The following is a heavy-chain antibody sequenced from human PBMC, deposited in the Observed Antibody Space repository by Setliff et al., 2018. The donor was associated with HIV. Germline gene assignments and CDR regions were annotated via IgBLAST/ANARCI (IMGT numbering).Heavy chain of an antibody. CDR2: IIPIFGTA. J-gene: IGHJ3*02. CDR1: GGTFSSYA. V-gene: IGHV1-69*13. CDR3: ARVFPPIRGAPFGTPPGAFDI. Sequence: GASVKVSCKASGGTFSSYAISWVRQAPGQGLEWMGGIIPIFGTANYAQKFQGRVTITADESTSTAYMELSSLRSEDTAVYYCARVFPPIRGAPFGTPPGAFDIWGQGTMVTVSS. D-gene: IGHD2-15*01.